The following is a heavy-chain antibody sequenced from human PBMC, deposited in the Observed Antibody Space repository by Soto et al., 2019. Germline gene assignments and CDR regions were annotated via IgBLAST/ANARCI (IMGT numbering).Heavy chain of an antibody. CDR3: ARDLRGHQDY. Sequence: QVQLEESGGGVVQPGRSLRLSCAASGFTFSDYGMHWVRQAPGKGLEWVTFISYDGSRKFHADSVKGRFTISRDNSKNTLYLQMNSLRAEDTAVYYCARDLRGHQDYWGQGTLVTVSS. CDR1: GFTFSDYG. J-gene: IGHJ4*02. D-gene: IGHD2-2*01. V-gene: IGHV3-30*03. CDR2: ISYDGSRK.